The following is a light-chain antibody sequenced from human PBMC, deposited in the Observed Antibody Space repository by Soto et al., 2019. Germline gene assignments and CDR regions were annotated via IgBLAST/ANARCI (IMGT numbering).Light chain of an antibody. CDR2: GAS. CDR3: QQYNTWPRT. Sequence: EIVMTQSPASLSVSPGERAIVSCRAGQSISSDLAWYQQKPGQAPRLLIYGASTRATGVPSRFSGSGSGTEFILTISSLQSEDFGVYYCQQYNTWPRTFGRGTKVEV. J-gene: IGKJ1*01. V-gene: IGKV3-15*01. CDR1: QSISSD.